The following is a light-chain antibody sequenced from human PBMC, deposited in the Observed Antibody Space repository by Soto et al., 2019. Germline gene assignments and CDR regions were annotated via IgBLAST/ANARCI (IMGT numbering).Light chain of an antibody. CDR1: QSVSSN. CDR2: GAS. CDR3: QQHGSS. J-gene: IGKJ4*01. Sequence: EIVMTQSPVTLSVSPGEIATLSCRASQSVSSNLAWYQQKPGQAPSLLIYGASSRATGVPERFSGSGSGTDFTLTISSLEPEDFAVYYCQQHGSSFGGGTKVDIK. V-gene: IGKV3-20*01.